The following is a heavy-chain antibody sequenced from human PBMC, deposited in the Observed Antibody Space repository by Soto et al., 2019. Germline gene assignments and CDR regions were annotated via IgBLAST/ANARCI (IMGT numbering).Heavy chain of an antibody. V-gene: IGHV4-59*01. CDR3: GRRRTDRHNWFDP. CDR1: GASFTSYY. CDR2: IYYGEKT. J-gene: IGHJ5*02. D-gene: IGHD1-1*01. Sequence: PSETLSLTCTVSGASFTSYYWSWIRQPPGKGLEWTGYIYYGEKTNYNPSLNNRVTISRDTSKNQVFLRLTSVTAADTAMYYCGRRRTDRHNWFDPRGQGPLVTVSS.